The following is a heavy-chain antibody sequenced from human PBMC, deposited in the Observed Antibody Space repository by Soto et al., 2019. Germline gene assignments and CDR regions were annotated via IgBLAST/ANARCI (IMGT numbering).Heavy chain of an antibody. CDR3: AKDRYCSGGSCYPLINFGSLGPY. CDR2: ISGSGGST. D-gene: IGHD2-15*01. Sequence: EVQLLESGGGLVQPGGPLRLSCAASGFTFSSYAMSWVRQAPGKGLEWVSAISGSGGSTYYADSVKGRFTISRDNSKNTLYLQMNSLRAEDTAVYYCAKDRYCSGGSCYPLINFGSLGPYWGQGTLVTVSS. CDR1: GFTFSSYA. J-gene: IGHJ4*02. V-gene: IGHV3-23*01.